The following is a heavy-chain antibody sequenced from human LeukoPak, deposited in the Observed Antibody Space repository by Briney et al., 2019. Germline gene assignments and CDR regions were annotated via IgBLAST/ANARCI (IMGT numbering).Heavy chain of an antibody. D-gene: IGHD6-19*01. CDR1: GYTFISYY. J-gene: IGHJ4*02. CDR3: ARSAKGIAVAGIEKTHFDH. V-gene: IGHV1-46*01. CDR2: INPSGGSI. Sequence: ASVTVSCKASGYTFISYYIHWVRQAPGQGLEWMGVINPSGGSIGYAQKFQGRVTMTRDTSTSTVYMELSSLRSEDTAVHYCARSAKGIAVAGIEKTHFDHWGQGTLVTVSS.